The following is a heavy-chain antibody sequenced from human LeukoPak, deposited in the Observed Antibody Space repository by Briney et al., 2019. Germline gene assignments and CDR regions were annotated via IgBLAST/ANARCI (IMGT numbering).Heavy chain of an antibody. CDR2: ISAYNGNT. D-gene: IGHD3-3*01. J-gene: IGHJ4*02. CDR3: ARDPRIFGVASLTDY. V-gene: IGHV1-18*01. Sequence: ASVTVSCKASGYTFTSYGISWVRQAPGQGLEWTGWISAYNGNTNYAQKLQGRVTMTTDTSTSTAYMELRSLRSDDTAVYYCARDPRIFGVASLTDYWGQGTLVTVSS. CDR1: GYTFTSYG.